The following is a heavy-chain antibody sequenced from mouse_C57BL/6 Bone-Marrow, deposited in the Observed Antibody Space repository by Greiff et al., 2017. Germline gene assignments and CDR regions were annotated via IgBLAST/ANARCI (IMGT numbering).Heavy chain of an antibody. J-gene: IGHJ2*01. Sequence: EVQVVESGGGLVKPGGSLKLSCAASGFTFSDYGMHWVRQAPEKGLEWVAYISSGSSTIYYADTVKGRFTISRDNAKNTLYLQIARLRSEDTAMCYCARRGLDYGGQGTTLTVSS. V-gene: IGHV5-17*01. CDR3: ARRGLDY. CDR1: GFTFSDYG. CDR2: ISSGSSTI.